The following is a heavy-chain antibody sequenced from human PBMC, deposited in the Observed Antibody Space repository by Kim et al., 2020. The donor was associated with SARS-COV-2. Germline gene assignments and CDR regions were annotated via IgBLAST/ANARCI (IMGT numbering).Heavy chain of an antibody. CDR2: ITNSGGK. J-gene: IGHJ5*02. D-gene: IGHD6-19*01. V-gene: IGHV3-23*01. Sequence: WGSLRLSCAASGFMFNSYAMNWVRQAPEKGLEWVSVITNSGGKYYADSVMGRFTISRDNSKNTVYLQMNSLRVEDSAIYYCVKGAGGWLTWFDPWGQGTLVTVSS. CDR3: VKGAGGWLTWFDP. CDR1: GFMFNSYA.